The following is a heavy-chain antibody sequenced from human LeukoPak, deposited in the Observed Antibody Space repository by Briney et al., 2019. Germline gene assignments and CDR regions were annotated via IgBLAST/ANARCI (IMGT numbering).Heavy chain of an antibody. D-gene: IGHD3-16*02. CDR3: ARRYDYVWGSYRYYYYGMDV. CDR1: GFTFSSYG. V-gene: IGHV3-33*01. CDR2: IWYDGSNK. J-gene: IGHJ6*04. Sequence: GGSLRLSCAASGFTFSSYGMHWVRQAPGKGLEWVAVIWYDGSNKYYADSVKGRFTISRDNSKNTLYLQKNSLRAEDTAVYYCARRYDYVWGSYRYYYYGMDVWGKGTTVTVSS.